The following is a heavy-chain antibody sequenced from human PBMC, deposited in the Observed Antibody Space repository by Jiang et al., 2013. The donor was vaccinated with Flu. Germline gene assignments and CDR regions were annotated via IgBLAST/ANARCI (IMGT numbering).Heavy chain of an antibody. V-gene: IGHV7-4-1*02. Sequence: YALTWVRQAPGQGLEWMGWINTGNGDPTYAQAFTGRFVFSSDTSVSTAYLHISDLKAEDTAVYYCAREGYYFDTTGSPRSHGLDVWGQGTAVTVSS. CDR1: YA. J-gene: IGHJ6*02. CDR2: INTGNGDP. D-gene: IGHD3-22*01. CDR3: AREGYYFDTTGSPRSHGLDV.